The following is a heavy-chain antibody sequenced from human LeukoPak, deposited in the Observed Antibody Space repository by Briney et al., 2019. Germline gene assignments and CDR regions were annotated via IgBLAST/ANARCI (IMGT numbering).Heavy chain of an antibody. CDR1: GYSFSSYW. D-gene: IGHD1-26*01. CDR3: ARLMSIVGAQRFDY. Sequence: GESLKISCKCLGYSFSSYWNAWVRQTPGKGLEWMGIIYPGDSDTRYSPSFQGQVTISADKSISTAYLQWSSLKASDTAMYYCARLMSIVGAQRFDYWGQGTLVTVSS. V-gene: IGHV5-51*01. J-gene: IGHJ4*02. CDR2: IYPGDSDT.